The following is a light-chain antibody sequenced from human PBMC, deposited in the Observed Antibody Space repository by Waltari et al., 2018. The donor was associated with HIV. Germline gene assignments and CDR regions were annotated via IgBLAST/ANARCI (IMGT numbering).Light chain of an antibody. V-gene: IGKV4-1*01. J-gene: IGKJ3*01. CDR3: QQYYTTPFT. CDR2: WAS. CDR1: QSVLYSSNNKNH. Sequence: DIVMTQSPDSLAVSLGERATINCQSSQSVLYSSNNKNHLAWYQQKPGQPPKLLIYWASTRESGVPDRFSGSGSGTDFTLTISSLQAEDVAVYYCQQYYTTPFTFGPGTKVDIK.